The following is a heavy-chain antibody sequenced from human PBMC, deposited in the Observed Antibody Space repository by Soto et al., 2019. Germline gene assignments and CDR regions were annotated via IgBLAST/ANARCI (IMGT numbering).Heavy chain of an antibody. Sequence: QVQLVESGGGVVQPGRSLRLSCAASGFTFSSYGMHWVRQAPGKGLEWVAVIWYDGSNKYYADSVKGRFTISRDNSKNXLYLQMNSLRAEDTAVYYCARDRVVVAATPAWFDPWGQGTLVTVSS. V-gene: IGHV3-33*01. CDR3: ARDRVVVAATPAWFDP. CDR1: GFTFSSYG. D-gene: IGHD2-15*01. CDR2: IWYDGSNK. J-gene: IGHJ5*02.